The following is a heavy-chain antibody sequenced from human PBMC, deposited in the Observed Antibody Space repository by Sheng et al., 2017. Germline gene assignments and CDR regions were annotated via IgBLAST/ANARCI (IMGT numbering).Heavy chain of an antibody. J-gene: IGHJ1*01. Sequence: QLQLQESGPGLVKPSETLSLTCTVSGGSISSSSYYWGWIRQPPGKGLEWIGSIYYSGSTYYNPSLKSRVTISVDTSKNQFSLKLSSVTAADTAVYYCARVSYDSSGYYLRSGRFQHWGQGTLV. D-gene: IGHD3-22*01. CDR2: IYYSGST. CDR1: GGSISSSSYY. V-gene: IGHV4-39*07. CDR3: ARVSYDSSGYYLRSGRFQH.